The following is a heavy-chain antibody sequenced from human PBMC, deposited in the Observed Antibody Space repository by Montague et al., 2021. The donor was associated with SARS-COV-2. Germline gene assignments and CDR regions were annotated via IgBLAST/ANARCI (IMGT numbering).Heavy chain of an antibody. CDR1: GGSLSSFY. CDR2: IHSSGNT. J-gene: IGHJ6*02. D-gene: IGHD2-15*01. Sequence: SETLSLTCSVSGGSLSSFYWSWIRQPPGKGLEYIGYIHSSGNTNFSPSLNSRVSISLDTSKNQFSLNLRSVTTADTAVYYCARDAELAVFSVYYYGLDVWGQGTTVAVSS. CDR3: ARDAELAVFSVYYYGLDV. V-gene: IGHV4-59*01.